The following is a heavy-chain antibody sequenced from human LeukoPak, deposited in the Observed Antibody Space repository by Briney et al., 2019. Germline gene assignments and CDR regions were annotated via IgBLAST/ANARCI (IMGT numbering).Heavy chain of an antibody. CDR2: IYSGGST. CDR1: GFTFSDYN. V-gene: IGHV3-66*01. J-gene: IGHJ4*02. D-gene: IGHD4-17*01. Sequence: GGSLRLSCAASGFTFSDYNMNWVRLAVGKRLEWVSVIYSGGSTYYADSVKGRFTISRDNSKNTLYLQMNSLRAEDTAVYYCARALGLRYFDYWGQGTLVTVSS. CDR3: ARALGLRYFDY.